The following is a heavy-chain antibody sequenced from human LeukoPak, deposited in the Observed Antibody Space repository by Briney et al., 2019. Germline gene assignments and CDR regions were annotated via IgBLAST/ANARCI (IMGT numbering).Heavy chain of an antibody. Sequence: GGSLRLSCAASGFTFSSYAMHWVRQAPGKGLEWVAVISYDGSNKYYADSVKGRFTISRDSSKNTLYLQMNSLRAEDTAVYYCARGWAVAGNPNWFDPWGQGTLVTVSS. D-gene: IGHD6-19*01. CDR2: ISYDGSNK. J-gene: IGHJ5*02. V-gene: IGHV3-30-3*01. CDR3: ARGWAVAGNPNWFDP. CDR1: GFTFSSYA.